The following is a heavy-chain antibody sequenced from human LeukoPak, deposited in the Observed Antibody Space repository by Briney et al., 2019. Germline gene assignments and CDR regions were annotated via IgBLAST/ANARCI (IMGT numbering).Heavy chain of an antibody. CDR2: ISGSGVNT. CDR3: AKRFYGGTDY. D-gene: IGHD4-23*01. J-gene: IGHJ4*02. CDR1: GFSFSSYA. Sequence: GGSLRLSCAASGFSFSSYAMTWVRQAPGKGLEWVSFISGSGVNTYYADSVKGRSTISRDNSKNTLYLQMNSLRAEDTAVYYCAKRFYGGTDYWGQGTLVTVSS. V-gene: IGHV3-23*01.